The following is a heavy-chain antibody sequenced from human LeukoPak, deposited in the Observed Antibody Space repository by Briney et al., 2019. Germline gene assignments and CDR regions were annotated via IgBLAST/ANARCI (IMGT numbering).Heavy chain of an antibody. CDR1: GGSISSSSYY. J-gene: IGHJ4*02. D-gene: IGHD6-13*01. Sequence: SETLSLTCTVSGGSISSSSYYWGWIRQPPGKGLEWIGSFYYSGSTYYSPSLKSRVTISVDTSKNQFSQKLSSVTAADTAVYYCARQGSIAAAGRGFDYWGQGTLVTVSS. CDR2: FYYSGST. CDR3: ARQGSIAAAGRGFDY. V-gene: IGHV4-39*01.